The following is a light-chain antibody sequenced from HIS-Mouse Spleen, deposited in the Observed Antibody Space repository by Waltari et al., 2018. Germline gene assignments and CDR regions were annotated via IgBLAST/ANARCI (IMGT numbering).Light chain of an antibody. Sequence: SYVLTQPPSVSVAPGQTARITCGGNNIGRKSVHWYQQKPGQAPVLVVYDDSDRRSGIHERFSGSNSGNTATLSISRVEAGDEADYYCQVWDSSSDHRVFGGGTKLTVL. J-gene: IGLJ3*02. CDR1: NIGRKS. CDR2: DDS. CDR3: QVWDSSSDHRV. V-gene: IGLV3-21*02.